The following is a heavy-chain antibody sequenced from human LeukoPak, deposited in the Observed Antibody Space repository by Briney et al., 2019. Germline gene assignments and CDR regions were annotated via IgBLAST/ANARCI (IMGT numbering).Heavy chain of an antibody. CDR1: GGSISSGGYY. CDR2: IYYSGST. CDR3: ARGTQYYYDSSGYYYGHYFDY. D-gene: IGHD3-22*01. J-gene: IGHJ4*02. Sequence: PSETLSLTCTVSGGSISSGGYYWSCIRQHPGKGLEWIGYIYYSGSTYYNPPLKSRVTISVDTSKNQFSLKLSSVTAADTAVYYCARGTQYYYDSSGYYYGHYFDYWGQGTLVTVSS. V-gene: IGHV4-31*03.